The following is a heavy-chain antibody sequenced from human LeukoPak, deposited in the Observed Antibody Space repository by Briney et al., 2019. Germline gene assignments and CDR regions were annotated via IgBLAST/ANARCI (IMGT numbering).Heavy chain of an antibody. CDR2: IDPNGGGT. D-gene: IGHD2-2*01. J-gene: IGHJ3*02. CDR3: ARQTVVVPGTDAFDI. Sequence: ASVKVSCKASGYTLTGLSMHWVRQAPGKGLEWMGWIDPNGGGTNYAQKFQGRVTVTRDTYISTAYMELSRLRSDDTAVYYCARQTVVVPGTDAFDIWGQGTMVTVSS. V-gene: IGHV1-2*02. CDR1: GYTLTGLS.